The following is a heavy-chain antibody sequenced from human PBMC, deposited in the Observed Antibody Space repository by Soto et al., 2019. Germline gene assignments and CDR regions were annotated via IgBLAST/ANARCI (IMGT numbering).Heavy chain of an antibody. CDR1: GFTFSSYA. D-gene: IGHD6-13*01. CDR3: AREAIAAAGSYYYYGMDV. CDR2: SSGSGGST. J-gene: IGHJ6*02. Sequence: EMQLLESGGGLVQPGGSLRLSCAASGFTFSSYAMSWVRQPPGKGLEWVSGSSGSGGSTYYAQKFQGRVTMTRDTSTSTVYMELSSLRSEDTAVYYCAREAIAAAGSYYYYGMDVWGQGTTVTVSS. V-gene: IGHV3-23*01.